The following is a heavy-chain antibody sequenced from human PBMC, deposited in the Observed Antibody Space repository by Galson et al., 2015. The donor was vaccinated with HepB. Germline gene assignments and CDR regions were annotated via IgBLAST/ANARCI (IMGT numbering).Heavy chain of an antibody. CDR1: GFTFSNYG. D-gene: IGHD3-22*01. CDR3: AKEGGYYDTSGFYYGWEYFDY. CDR2: ISYDGNIE. Sequence: SLRLSCAASGFTFSNYGMHWVRQAPGKGLEWVAVISYDGNIEYYADSVKGRFSISRDSSKNTLYLQMNSLRTEDTAVYFCAKEGGYYDTSGFYYGWEYFDYWGQGTLVTVSS. V-gene: IGHV3-30*18. J-gene: IGHJ4*02.